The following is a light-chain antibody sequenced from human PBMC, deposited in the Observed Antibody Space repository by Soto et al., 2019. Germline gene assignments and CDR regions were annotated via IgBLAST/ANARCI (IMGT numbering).Light chain of an antibody. CDR2: GAS. CDR1: QSISKF. V-gene: IGKV1-39*01. CDR3: QQSDSTPRT. Sequence: DIQMTQSPSSLSASVGDRVTITCRASQSISKFLNWYQQKPGKAPKLLIYGASSLQSGVPSRFSGSGSGTDFPLTISSLQREDFATYYCQQSDSTPRTFGQGTRVEIK. J-gene: IGKJ1*01.